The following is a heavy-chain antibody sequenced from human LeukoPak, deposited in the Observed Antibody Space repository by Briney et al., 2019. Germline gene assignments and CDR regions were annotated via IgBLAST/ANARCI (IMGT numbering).Heavy chain of an antibody. J-gene: IGHJ4*02. D-gene: IGHD6-19*01. Sequence: PGGSLRLSCAASGFTFSNYEMNWVRQAPGKGLEWVSVIYSGGSTHYADSVKGRFTISRDNSKNTLYLQMNSLRAEDTSVYYCARGRNSGWYEFVGQFDYWGQGTLVTVSS. V-gene: IGHV3-66*01. CDR3: ARGRNSGWYEFVGQFDY. CDR2: IYSGGST. CDR1: GFTFSNYE.